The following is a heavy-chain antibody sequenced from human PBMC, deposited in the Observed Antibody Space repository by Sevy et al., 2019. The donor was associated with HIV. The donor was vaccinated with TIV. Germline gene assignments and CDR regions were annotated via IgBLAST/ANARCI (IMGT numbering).Heavy chain of an antibody. CDR3: ARRPQGYYGSGSYYGAFDI. Sequence: SETLSLTCTVSGGSISSYYWSWIRQPPGKGLEWIGYIYYSGSTNYNPSLKSRVTISVVTSKNQFSLKLSSVTAADTAVYYCARRPQGYYGSGSYYGAFDIWGQGTMVTVSS. D-gene: IGHD3-10*01. V-gene: IGHV4-59*01. CDR1: GGSISSYY. CDR2: IYYSGST. J-gene: IGHJ3*02.